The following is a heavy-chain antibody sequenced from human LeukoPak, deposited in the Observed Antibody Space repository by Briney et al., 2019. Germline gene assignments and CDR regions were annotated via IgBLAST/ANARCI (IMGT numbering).Heavy chain of an antibody. V-gene: IGHV1-18*01. CDR2: ISAYNGNT. J-gene: IGHJ5*02. CDR3: ARVVGPAAAGAFNWFDP. Sequence: ASVKVSCKASGYTFTSYGISWVRQAPGQGLEWMGWISAYNGNTNYAQRLQGRVTMTTDTSTSTAYMELRSLRSDDTAIYYCARVVGPAAAGAFNWFDPWGQGTLVTVSS. CDR1: GYTFTSYG. D-gene: IGHD6-13*01.